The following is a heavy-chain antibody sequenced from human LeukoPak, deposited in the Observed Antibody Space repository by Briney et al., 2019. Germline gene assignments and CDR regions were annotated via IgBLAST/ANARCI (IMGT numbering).Heavy chain of an antibody. Sequence: ASETLSLTCTVSGGSISSSSYYWSWIRQPPGKGLEWIGYIYYSGSTNYNPSLKSRVTISVDTSKNQFSLKLSSVTAADTAVYYCARRGSSSWYGGTGVDYWGQGTLVTVSS. CDR1: GGSISSSSYY. CDR3: ARRGSSSWYGGTGVDY. V-gene: IGHV4-61*05. J-gene: IGHJ4*02. CDR2: IYYSGST. D-gene: IGHD6-13*01.